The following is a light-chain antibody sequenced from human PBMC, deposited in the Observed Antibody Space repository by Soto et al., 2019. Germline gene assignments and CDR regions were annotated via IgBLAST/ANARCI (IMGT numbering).Light chain of an antibody. Sequence: QSVLTQSSSASASLGSSVKVTCTLSSGHSRNIIAWHQQQTGKAPRYLMKLEDSGNYNKGSGVPDRFSGSSSGADRYFTISNLQFEDEADYYCETWDTNTRVFGGGTKLTVL. CDR3: ETWDTNTRV. CDR2: LEDSGNY. J-gene: IGLJ3*02. V-gene: IGLV4-60*02. CDR1: SGHSRNI.